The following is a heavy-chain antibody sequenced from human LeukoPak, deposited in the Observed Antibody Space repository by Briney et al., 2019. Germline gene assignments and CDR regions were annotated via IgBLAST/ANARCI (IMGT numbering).Heavy chain of an antibody. Sequence: PSETLSLTCVVSTDSFGSHYWTWIQQPPGKGLEWIGYISYIGSTNYNPSLKSRVTISIDTSKNQFSLKLTSVTAADTAVYYCARDLVTVTKGFDIWGQGTMVSVSS. D-gene: IGHD4-17*01. J-gene: IGHJ3*02. CDR1: TDSFGSHY. CDR3: ARDLVTVTKGFDI. V-gene: IGHV4-59*11. CDR2: ISYIGST.